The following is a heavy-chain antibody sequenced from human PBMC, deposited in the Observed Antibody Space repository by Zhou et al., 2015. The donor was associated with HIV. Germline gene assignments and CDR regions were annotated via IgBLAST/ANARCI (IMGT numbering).Heavy chain of an antibody. V-gene: IGHV1-69*12. CDR3: ARSHLQIRTAAGTRSWFDP. CDR1: GGTFNSYA. D-gene: IGHD6-13*01. Sequence: QVQLVQSGAEVKKPGSSVKVSCKASGGTFNSYAITWVRQAPGQGLEWMGGIIPIVNTANYAQKFQGRVTITADESTSAAYMELSRLRSEDTGVYYCARSHLQIRTAAGTRSWFDPWGQGTLVTVSS. CDR2: IIPIVNTA. J-gene: IGHJ5*02.